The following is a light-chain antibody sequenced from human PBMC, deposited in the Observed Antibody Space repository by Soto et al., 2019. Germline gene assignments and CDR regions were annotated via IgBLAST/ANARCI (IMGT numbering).Light chain of an antibody. CDR3: QQVNDYPIT. CDR1: QGISSY. Sequence: IQLTQSPSSLSASVGDRVTITCRASQGISSYLAWYQQRPGKAPKLLIYAASTLQSGVPSRFSGDVSGTDFTLTISSQQPEDFATYYCQQVNDYPITFGQGTRLEIK. J-gene: IGKJ5*01. CDR2: AAS. V-gene: IGKV1-9*01.